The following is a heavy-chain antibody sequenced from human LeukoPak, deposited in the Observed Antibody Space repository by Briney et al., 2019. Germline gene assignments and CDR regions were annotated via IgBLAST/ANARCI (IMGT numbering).Heavy chain of an antibody. Sequence: SETLSLTCTVSGGSTSSHYWGWIRQPPGKGLEWIGSIYHSGSTFYNPSLKSRVTISVDTSKNQFSLKLSSVTAADTAVFYCARWSLMRDFDVWGQGTMVTVSS. CDR2: IYHSGST. V-gene: IGHV4-59*08. D-gene: IGHD3-9*01. CDR3: ARWSLMRDFDV. J-gene: IGHJ3*01. CDR1: GGSTSSHY.